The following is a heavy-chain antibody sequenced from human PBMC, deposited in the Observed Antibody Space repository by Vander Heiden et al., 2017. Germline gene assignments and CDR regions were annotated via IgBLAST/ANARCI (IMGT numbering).Heavy chain of an antibody. V-gene: IGHV2-5*02. Sequence: QITLKESGPTLGKPTQTLTLTCTFSGFAYSTSGVSVGWIRQSPGKALEWLALIYWDDDTRYSPSLRTRLTITKDTSKNQVVLTMTHVDPVDTATYYCAHRPDHDTSPSWFDPWGQGTLVTVSS. CDR2: IYWDDDT. J-gene: IGHJ5*02. D-gene: IGHD3-22*01. CDR1: GFAYSTSGVS. CDR3: AHRPDHDTSPSWFDP.